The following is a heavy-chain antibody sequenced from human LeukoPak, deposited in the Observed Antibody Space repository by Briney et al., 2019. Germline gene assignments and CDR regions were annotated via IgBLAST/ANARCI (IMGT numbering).Heavy chain of an antibody. V-gene: IGHV3-23*01. CDR2: ISASGGST. CDR1: GFSFSSSG. D-gene: IGHD1-14*01. J-gene: IGHJ6*02. Sequence: GGSLRLSCAASGFSFSSSGMSWVRQAPGKGLEWVSSISASGGSTFHADSVKGRFTISRDNSKNTVYLQMNSLRAEDTAVYYCSRTYGMDVWGQGTAVTVSS. CDR3: SRTYGMDV.